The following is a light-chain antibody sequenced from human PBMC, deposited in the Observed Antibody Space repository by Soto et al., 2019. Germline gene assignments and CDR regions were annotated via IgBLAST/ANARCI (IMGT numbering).Light chain of an antibody. V-gene: IGLV2-14*01. Sequence: QSALTQPASVSGSPGQSITISCTATSSDVGDFNYISWYQQYPGKTPKLIIYEVINRPSGISDRFSGSASGNTASLTISRRQAEDEADYYCGAYTSNSAHVFGTGTKLTVL. CDR3: GAYTSNSAHV. J-gene: IGLJ1*01. CDR2: EVI. CDR1: SSDVGDFNY.